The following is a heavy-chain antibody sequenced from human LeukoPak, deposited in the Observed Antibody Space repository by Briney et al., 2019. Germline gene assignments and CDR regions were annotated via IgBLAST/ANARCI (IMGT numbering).Heavy chain of an antibody. CDR2: ISGSGGST. J-gene: IGHJ4*02. CDR1: GVTIKNYG. CDR3: AKELYDWDY. D-gene: IGHD5/OR15-5a*01. V-gene: IGHV3-23*01. Sequence: GGTLRLSCVVSGVTIKNYGMTWVRQAPGKGLEWVSAISGSGGSTYYADSVKGRFTISRDNSKNTLYLQMNSMRAEDTAVYYCAKELYDWDYWGQGTLVTVSS.